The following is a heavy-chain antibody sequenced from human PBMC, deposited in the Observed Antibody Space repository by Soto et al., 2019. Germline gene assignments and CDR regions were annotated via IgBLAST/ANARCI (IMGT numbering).Heavy chain of an antibody. Sequence: GSLRLSCAASVFTVSSYSMNWVRQAPGKGLEWVSYISSSSTIYYADSVKGRFTISRDNAKNSLYLQMNSLRDEDTAVYYCACRMDVWGQGTTVTVSS. J-gene: IGHJ6*02. CDR3: ACRMDV. V-gene: IGHV3-48*02. CDR2: ISSSSTI. CDR1: VFTVSSYS.